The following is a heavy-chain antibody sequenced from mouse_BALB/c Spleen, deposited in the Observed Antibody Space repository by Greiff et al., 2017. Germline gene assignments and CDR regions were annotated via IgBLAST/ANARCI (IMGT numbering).Heavy chain of an antibody. CDR1: GFNIKDYY. CDR2: IDPENGDT. CDR3: NAGYYPYYFDY. Sequence: EVQLHQSGAELVRSGASVKLSCTASGFNIKDYYMHWVKQRPEQGLEWIGWIDPENGDTEYAPKFQGKATMTADTSSNTAYLQLSSLTSEDTAVYYCNAGYYPYYFDYWGQGTTLTVSS. V-gene: IGHV14-4*02. J-gene: IGHJ2*01. D-gene: IGHD2-3*01.